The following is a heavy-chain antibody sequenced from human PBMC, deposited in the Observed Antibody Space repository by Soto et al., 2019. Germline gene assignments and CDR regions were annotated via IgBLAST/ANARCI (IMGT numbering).Heavy chain of an antibody. CDR3: AKGLYGQHSFYSYALDV. D-gene: IGHD4-17*01. CDR2: IYANKFGANT. CDR1: GLIVSENF. J-gene: IGHJ6*02. Sequence: PRLSFAAAGLIVSENFMSWVRQAPGMFLQWVSIIYANKFGANTYYEDSVRGRFTISRDNSKNMLYLQMNSPRAEDTAVYYCAKGLYGQHSFYSYALDVWGQGTPATVSS. V-gene: IGHV3-53*01.